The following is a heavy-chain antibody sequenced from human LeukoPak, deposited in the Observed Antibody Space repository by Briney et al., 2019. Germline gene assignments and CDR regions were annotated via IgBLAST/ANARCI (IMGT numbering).Heavy chain of an antibody. J-gene: IGHJ5*02. Sequence: SETLSLTCTVSGGSISSYYWSWIRQPAGKGLEWIGRIYTSGSTNYNPSLKSRVTMSVDTSKNQFSLKLSSVTAADTAVYYCAREKGPKLLWFGEPPYWFDPWGQGTLVTVSS. V-gene: IGHV4-4*07. CDR3: AREKGPKLLWFGEPPYWFDP. CDR1: GGSISSYY. CDR2: IYTSGST. D-gene: IGHD3-10*01.